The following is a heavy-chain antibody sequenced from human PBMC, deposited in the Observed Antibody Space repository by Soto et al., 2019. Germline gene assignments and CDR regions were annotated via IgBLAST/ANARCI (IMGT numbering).Heavy chain of an antibody. CDR3: AKQVGATIVRFDY. CDR2: ISGSGGST. CDR1: GFTFSSYM. Sequence: GGSLRLSCAASGFTFSSYMMNWVRQAPGKGLEWVSTISGSGGSTYYADPVKGRFTISRDNSKNTLYLQMNSLRADDTAVYYCAKQVGATIVRFDYWGQGTLVTVSS. V-gene: IGHV3-23*01. D-gene: IGHD1-26*01. J-gene: IGHJ4*02.